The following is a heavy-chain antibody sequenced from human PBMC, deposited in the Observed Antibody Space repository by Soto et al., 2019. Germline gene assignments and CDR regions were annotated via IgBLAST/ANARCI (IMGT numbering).Heavy chain of an antibody. D-gene: IGHD6-19*01. CDR1: GFPFSSYG. V-gene: IGHV3-33*01. CDR2: IWYDGSNK. J-gene: IGHJ3*02. Sequence: GGSLRLSCAASGFPFSSYGMHWVRQAPGKGLEWVAVIWYDGSNKYYADSVKGRFAISRDNSKNTLYLQMNSLRAEDTAVYYCARGGAGRRSGRMGAFDIWGQGTMVTVSS. CDR3: ARGGAGRRSGRMGAFDI.